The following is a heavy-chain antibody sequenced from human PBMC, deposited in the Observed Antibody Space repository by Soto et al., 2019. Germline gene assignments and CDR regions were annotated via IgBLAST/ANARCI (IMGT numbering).Heavy chain of an antibody. D-gene: IGHD4-4*01. CDR1: GGSISSGGYY. CDR3: ARDATTVTFWHYYYYGMDV. J-gene: IGHJ6*02. CDR2: IYYSGST. Sequence: QVQLQESGPGLVKPSQTLSLTCTVSGGSISSGGYYWSWIRQHPGEGLEWMGYIYYSGSTYYNPSFKSRVTRSVDTSKNQFSLKLSSVTAADTAVYYWARDATTVTFWHYYYYGMDVWGQGTTVTVSS. V-gene: IGHV4-31*03.